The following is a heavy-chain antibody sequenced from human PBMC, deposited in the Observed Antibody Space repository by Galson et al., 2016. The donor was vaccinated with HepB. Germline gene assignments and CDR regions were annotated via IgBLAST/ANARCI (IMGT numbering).Heavy chain of an antibody. CDR1: GFTVSNNY. D-gene: IGHD1-7*01. V-gene: IGHV3-53*01. CDR2: IYSVGST. CDR3: ASDDIIGTTGDY. J-gene: IGHJ4*02. Sequence: SLRLSCAVSGFTVSNNYMSWVRQPPGKGLEWVSLIYSVGSTHYAASVKGRFTISRDSSKNTLYRQMNSLRAGETAVYYCASDDIIGTTGDYWGQGTLVTVSS.